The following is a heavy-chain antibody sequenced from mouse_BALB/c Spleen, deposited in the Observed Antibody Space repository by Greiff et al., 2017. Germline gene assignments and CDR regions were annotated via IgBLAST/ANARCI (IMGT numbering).Heavy chain of an antibody. CDR2: INPSNGGT. D-gene: IGHD2-2*01. Sequence: QVQLQQSGAELVKPGASVKLSCKASGYTFTSYYMYWVKQRPGQGLEWIGEINPSNGGTNFNETFKSKATLTVDKSSSTAYMQLSSLTSEDSAVYYCTIYGYDREGYYFDYWGQGTTLTVSS. J-gene: IGHJ2*01. CDR3: TIYGYDREGYYFDY. CDR1: GYTFTSYY. V-gene: IGHV1S16*01.